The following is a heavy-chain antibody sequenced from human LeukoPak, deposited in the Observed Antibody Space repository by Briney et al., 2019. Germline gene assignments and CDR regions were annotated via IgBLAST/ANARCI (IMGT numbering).Heavy chain of an antibody. D-gene: IGHD4-17*01. CDR1: GFTFSSYA. Sequence: GGSLRLSCAASGFTFSSYAVHWVRQAPGKGLEWVAVISYNGSNKYYADSVKGRFTISRDNSKNTLYLQMNSLRAEDTAVYYCARAPPLDGDSRPYWGQGTLVTVSS. J-gene: IGHJ4*02. CDR3: ARAPPLDGDSRPY. V-gene: IGHV3-30-3*01. CDR2: ISYNGSNK.